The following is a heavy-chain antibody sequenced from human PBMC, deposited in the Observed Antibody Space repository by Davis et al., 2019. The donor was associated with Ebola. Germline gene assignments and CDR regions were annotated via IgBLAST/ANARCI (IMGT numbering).Heavy chain of an antibody. Sequence: GESLKISCAASGFTFSSYSMKWLRQAPGTGLVWVSSISSISTHIYYPDSVKGRFTISRDNAKNSLYLQITRLTAEDTAVYYCAIAVRGVIDIYGMDVWGQGTTVTVSS. CDR3: AIAVRGVIDIYGMDV. J-gene: IGHJ6*02. CDR1: GFTFSSYS. D-gene: IGHD3-10*01. CDR2: ISSISTHI. V-gene: IGHV3-21*01.